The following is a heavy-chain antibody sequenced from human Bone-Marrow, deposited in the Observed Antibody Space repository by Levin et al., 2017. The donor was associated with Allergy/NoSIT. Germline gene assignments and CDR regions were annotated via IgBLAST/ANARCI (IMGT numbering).Heavy chain of an antibody. V-gene: IGHV5-51*01. J-gene: IGHJ4*02. CDR1: GYIFTNYW. CDR2: IFPSDSNI. D-gene: IGHD2-15*01. Sequence: GESLKISCRGSGYIFTNYWIGWVRQMPGKGLEWMAIIFPSDSNIKYGPSFQGQVTISADKSISTAYLQWNSLKASDTAMYFCVRGLGKCSSASSCYISDYWGQGTLVTVSS. CDR3: VRGLGKCSSASSCYISDY.